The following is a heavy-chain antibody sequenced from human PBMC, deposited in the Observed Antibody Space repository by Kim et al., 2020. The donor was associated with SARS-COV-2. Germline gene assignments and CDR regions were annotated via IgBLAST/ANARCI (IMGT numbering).Heavy chain of an antibody. Sequence: ASVKVSCKASGFTFTSYGISWVRQAPGQGLEWRGWISAYNGNTNYAQKFQGRVTMTTDTSTSTAYMELRSLRSDDTAVYYCARELLAAAAEKRAFDYWGQGTLVTVSS. V-gene: IGHV1-18*04. J-gene: IGHJ4*02. CDR2: ISAYNGNT. D-gene: IGHD6-13*01. CDR1: GFTFTSYG. CDR3: ARELLAAAAEKRAFDY.